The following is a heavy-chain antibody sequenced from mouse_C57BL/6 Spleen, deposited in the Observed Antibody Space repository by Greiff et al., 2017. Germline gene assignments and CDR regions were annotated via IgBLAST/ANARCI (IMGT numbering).Heavy chain of an antibody. D-gene: IGHD2-10*02. CDR1: GYTFTDYN. J-gene: IGHJ4*01. V-gene: IGHV1-18*01. Sequence: VQLKESGPELVKPGASVKIPCKASGYTFTDYNMDWVKQSHGKSLEWIGDINPNNGGTIYNQKFKGKATLTVDKSSSTAYMELRSLTSEDTAGYYCARSVWSYAMDYWGQGTSVTVSS. CDR3: ARSVWSYAMDY. CDR2: INPNNGGT.